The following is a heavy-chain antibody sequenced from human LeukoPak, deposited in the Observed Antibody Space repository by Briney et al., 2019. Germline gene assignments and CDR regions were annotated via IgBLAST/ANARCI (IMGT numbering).Heavy chain of an antibody. CDR3: ARKDGDY. CDR1: GASISAFH. Sequence: SETLSLTCTVSGASISAFHWTWFRQPAGKGLEWIGLIYSSGSTLFNPSLKSRVAMSVDLTKNQLSLKLISVTAADTAMYYCARKDGDYWGRGTLVTVSS. J-gene: IGHJ4*02. V-gene: IGHV4-4*07. CDR2: IYSSGST.